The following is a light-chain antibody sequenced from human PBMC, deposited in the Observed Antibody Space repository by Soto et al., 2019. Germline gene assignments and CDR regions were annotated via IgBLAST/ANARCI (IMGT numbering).Light chain of an antibody. CDR3: QQATSFPLC. Sequence: DIPMTQSPSSVSASVGDRVTITCRARQGISSWLAWHQQKPGKAPKLLIYATSSLQSGVPSRFSGSGSATDLSLTISSLQPEDFAAYNCQQATSFPLCFGGGTKVEIK. J-gene: IGKJ4*01. V-gene: IGKV1-12*01. CDR1: QGISSW. CDR2: ATS.